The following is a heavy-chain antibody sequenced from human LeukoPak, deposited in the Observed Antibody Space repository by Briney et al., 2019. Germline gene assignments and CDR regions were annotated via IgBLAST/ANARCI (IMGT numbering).Heavy chain of an antibody. J-gene: IGHJ3*02. CDR3: ARWRLDVFDI. CDR1: GFTFSSYG. Sequence: GGSLRLPCAASGFTFSSYGMHWVRQAPGKGLEWVAVISYDGSNKYYADSVKGRFTISRDNSKNTLYLQMNSLRAEDTAVYYCARWRLDVFDIWGQGTMVTVSS. V-gene: IGHV3-30*03. CDR2: ISYDGSNK.